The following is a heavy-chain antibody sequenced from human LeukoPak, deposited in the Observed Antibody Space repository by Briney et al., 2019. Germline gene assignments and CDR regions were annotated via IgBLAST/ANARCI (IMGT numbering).Heavy chain of an antibody. CDR2: ISGSGTGT. Sequence: GGSLRLSCAASGFTFSSSAMSWVRQAPGKGRYWVSAISGSGTGTYYADSVKGRFTISRDNSKNTLYLQMNSLRAEDTAVYYCAKEGGTGTRFDYWGQGTLVTVSS. D-gene: IGHD1-7*01. CDR3: AKEGGTGTRFDY. J-gene: IGHJ4*02. CDR1: GFTFSSSA. V-gene: IGHV3-23*01.